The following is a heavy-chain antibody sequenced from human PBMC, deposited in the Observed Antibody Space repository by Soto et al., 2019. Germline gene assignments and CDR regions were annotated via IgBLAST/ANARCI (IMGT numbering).Heavy chain of an antibody. CDR2: INVGNGNT. V-gene: IGHV1-3*01. CDR3: ARDYSSGWSFDY. CDR1: GYTFNTYG. Sequence: ASVKVSCKASGYTFNTYGFHWVRQAPGQRLEWMGWINVGNGNTKYSQKFQGRVTITRDTSASTSYMELSSLTSEDTAVYYCARDYSSGWSFDYWGQGTLVTVSS. J-gene: IGHJ4*02. D-gene: IGHD6-19*01.